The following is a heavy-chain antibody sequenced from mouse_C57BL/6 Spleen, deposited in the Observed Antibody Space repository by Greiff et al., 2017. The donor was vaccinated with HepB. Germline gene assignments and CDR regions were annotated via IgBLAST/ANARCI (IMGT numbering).Heavy chain of an antibody. CDR2: IYPGSGST. D-gene: IGHD2-3*01. CDR1: GYTFTSYW. J-gene: IGHJ1*03. Sequence: QVQLQQPGAELVKPGASVKMSCKASGYTFTSYWITWVKQRPGQGLEWIGDIYPGSGSTNYNEKFKSKATLTVDTSSSTAYMQLSSLTSEDSAVYYCARGNFMIRYWYFDVWGTGTTVTVSS. CDR3: ARGNFMIRYWYFDV. V-gene: IGHV1-55*01.